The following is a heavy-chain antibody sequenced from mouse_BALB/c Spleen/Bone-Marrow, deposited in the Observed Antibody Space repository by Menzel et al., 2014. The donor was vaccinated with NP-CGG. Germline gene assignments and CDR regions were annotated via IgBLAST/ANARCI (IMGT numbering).Heavy chain of an antibody. CDR3: ARYRYYGSSYAMGY. D-gene: IGHD1-1*01. V-gene: IGHV14-3*02. CDR1: GFNIKDTY. CDR2: IDPANGNT. Sequence: EVQLQQSGAELLKPGASVKLSCTASGFNIKDTYMHWVMQRPEQGLEWIGRIDPANGNTKYDPKFQGKATITADTSSNTAYLQLSSLTSEDTAVYYCARYRYYGSSYAMGYWGQGTSVTVSS. J-gene: IGHJ4*01.